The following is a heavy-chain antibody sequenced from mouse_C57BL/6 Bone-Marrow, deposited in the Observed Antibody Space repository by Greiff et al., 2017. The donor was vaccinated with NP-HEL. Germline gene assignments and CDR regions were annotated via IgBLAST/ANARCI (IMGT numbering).Heavy chain of an antibody. V-gene: IGHV1-53*01. CDR3: ARGGDYGSSWFAY. CDR2: INPSNGGT. J-gene: IGHJ3*01. D-gene: IGHD1-1*01. Sequence: QVQLQQPGTELVKPGASVKLSCKASGYSFTSYWMHWVKQRPGQGLEWSGNINPSNGGTNYNEKFKGKATLTADKSSSTAYMQFSSLTSEDSAIYYCARGGDYGSSWFAYWGQGTLVTVSA. CDR1: GYSFTSYW.